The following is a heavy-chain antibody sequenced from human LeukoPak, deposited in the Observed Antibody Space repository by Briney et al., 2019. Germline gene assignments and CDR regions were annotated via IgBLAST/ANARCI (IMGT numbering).Heavy chain of an antibody. V-gene: IGHV4-30-2*01. CDR2: MYHGGST. Sequence: PSETLSLTWTVLGGSISSGGYSWSWIRQPPGKGLEWIGYMYHGGSTYYSPSLKSRVTISVDWSKNQFSLNLSSVTAADTAVYYCASTNDFGDYMGAWGQGTLVTVSS. D-gene: IGHD4-17*01. J-gene: IGHJ5*02. CDR3: ASTNDFGDYMGA. CDR1: GGSISSGGYS.